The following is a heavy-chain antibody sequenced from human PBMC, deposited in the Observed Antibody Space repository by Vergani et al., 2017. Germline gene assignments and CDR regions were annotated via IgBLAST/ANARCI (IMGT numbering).Heavy chain of an antibody. CDR1: GFTFSSYS. CDR3: AGEDGYSESHY. D-gene: IGHD1-26*01. CDR2: ISSSSSYI. V-gene: IGHV3-21*01. Sequence: EVQLVESGGGLVKPGGSLRLSCAASGFTFSSYSMNWVRQAPGKGLEWVSSISSSSSYIYYADSVKGRFTISRDNAKNSLYLQMNSLRAEDTAVYYCAGEDGYSESHYWGQGTLVTVSS. J-gene: IGHJ4*02.